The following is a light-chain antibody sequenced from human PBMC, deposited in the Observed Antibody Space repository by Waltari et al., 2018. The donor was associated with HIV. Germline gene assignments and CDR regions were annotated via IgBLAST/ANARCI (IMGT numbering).Light chain of an antibody. J-gene: IGLJ2*01. CDR2: EDS. CDR3: YSIDSSGNHRV. CDR1: AFPENY. Sequence: SYELPQPPSVSLSPGQTARLTCSADAFPENYSYWYQQKSGQAPVLVIYEDSKRPPGIPERFSGSSSGTMATLTISGAQVEDEADYYCYSIDSSGNHRVFGGGTKLTVL. V-gene: IGLV3-10*01.